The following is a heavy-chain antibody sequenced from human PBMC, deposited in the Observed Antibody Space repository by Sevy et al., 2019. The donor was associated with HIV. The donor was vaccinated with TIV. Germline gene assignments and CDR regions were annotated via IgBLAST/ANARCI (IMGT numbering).Heavy chain of an antibody. V-gene: IGHV4-59*01. CDR2: IFSRGNI. CDR3: ERSRDSGFYSALGL. CDR1: GDLIDAYY. Sequence: SETLSLTCTVSGDLIDAYYWTWIRQPPGKGLEWIGYIFSRGNINYNPSLKGRLTLSLDPSKFQFSLKLTSMTAADTAMYYCERSRDSGFYSALGLWGQGTMVTVSS. J-gene: IGHJ3*01. D-gene: IGHD4-4*01.